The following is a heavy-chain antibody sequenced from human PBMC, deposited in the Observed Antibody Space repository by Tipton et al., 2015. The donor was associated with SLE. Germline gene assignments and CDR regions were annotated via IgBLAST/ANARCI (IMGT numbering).Heavy chain of an antibody. V-gene: IGHV3-11*05. D-gene: IGHD1-1*01. CDR1: GFTFSDSY. Sequence: GSLRLSCTASGFTFSDSYMSWIRQAPGKGLEWISFISLSSTYTYYSDSAKGRFTISRDNSKNSLYLQMNSLRAEDTAVYYCARVSATTAFDIWGQGTMVTVSS. J-gene: IGHJ3*02. CDR2: ISLSSTYT. CDR3: ARVSATTAFDI.